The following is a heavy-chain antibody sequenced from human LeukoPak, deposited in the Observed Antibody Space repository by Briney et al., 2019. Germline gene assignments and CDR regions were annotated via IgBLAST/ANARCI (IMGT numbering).Heavy chain of an antibody. CDR3: ARDLTDGTTRWAFDI. V-gene: IGHV1-69*05. J-gene: IGHJ3*02. Sequence: GASVKVSCKASGYTFTSYYMHWVRQAPGQGLEWMGRIIPIFGTANYAQKFQGRVTITTDESTSTAYMELSSLRSEDTAVYYCARDLTDGTTRWAFDIWGQGTMVTVSS. CDR1: GYTFTSYY. D-gene: IGHD1/OR15-1a*01. CDR2: IIPIFGTA.